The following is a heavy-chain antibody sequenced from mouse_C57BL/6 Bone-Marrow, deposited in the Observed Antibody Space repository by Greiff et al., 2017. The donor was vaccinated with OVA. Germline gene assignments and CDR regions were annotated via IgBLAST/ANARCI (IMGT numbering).Heavy chain of an antibody. CDR2: FHPYNDDT. CDR3: AIYYDYEGWFAY. J-gene: IGHJ3*01. Sequence: VHLVESGAELVKPGASVKMSCKASGYTFTTYPIEWMKQNHGKSLEWIGNFHPYNDDTKYNEKFKGKATLTVEKSSSTVYLELSRLTSDDSAVYYCAIYYDYEGWFAYWGQGTLVTVSA. D-gene: IGHD2-4*01. CDR1: GYTFTTYP. V-gene: IGHV1-47*01.